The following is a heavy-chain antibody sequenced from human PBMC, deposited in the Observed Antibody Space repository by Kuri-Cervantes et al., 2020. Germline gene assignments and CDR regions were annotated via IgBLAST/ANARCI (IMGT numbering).Heavy chain of an antibody. J-gene: IGHJ4*02. CDR3: AKAQSPIVVVPAADLDY. CDR1: GFTFSSYG. V-gene: IGHV3-30*18. CDR2: ISYDGSNK. D-gene: IGHD2-2*01. Sequence: GESLKISCAASGFTFSSYGMHWVRRAPGKGLEWVAVISYDGSNKYYADSVKGRFTISRDNSKNTLYLQMNSLRAEDTAVYYCAKAQSPIVVVPAADLDYWGQGTLVTVSS.